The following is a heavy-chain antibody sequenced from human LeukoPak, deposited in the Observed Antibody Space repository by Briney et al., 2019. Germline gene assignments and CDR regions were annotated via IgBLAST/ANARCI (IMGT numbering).Heavy chain of an antibody. CDR1: GYSISSGYY. CDR3: AESSGSYYNVDFDY. Sequence: SETLSLTCTVSGYSISSGYYWSWIRQPPGKGLEWIGYIYYSGSTNYNPSLKSRVTISIDTSKNQFSLKLSSVTAADTAVYYCAESSGSYYNVDFDYWGQGTLVTVSS. J-gene: IGHJ4*02. CDR2: IYYSGST. V-gene: IGHV4-61*01. D-gene: IGHD3-10*01.